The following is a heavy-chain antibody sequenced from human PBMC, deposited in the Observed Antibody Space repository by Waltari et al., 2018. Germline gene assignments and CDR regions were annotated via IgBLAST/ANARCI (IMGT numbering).Heavy chain of an antibody. CDR1: GGTFSSYA. CDR3: AKDPGPLRLGELSLSGY. D-gene: IGHD3-16*02. V-gene: IGHV1-69*13. CDR2: IIPIFGTA. Sequence: QVQLVQSGAEVKKPGSSVKVSCKASGGTFSSYAISWVRQAPGQGLEWMGGIIPIFGTANYAQKFQGRVTITADESTSTAYMELNSLRAEDTAVYYCAKDPGPLRLGELSLSGYWGQGTLVTVSS. J-gene: IGHJ4*02.